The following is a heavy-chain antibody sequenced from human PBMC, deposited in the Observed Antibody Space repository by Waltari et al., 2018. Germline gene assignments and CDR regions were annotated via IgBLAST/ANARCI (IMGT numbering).Heavy chain of an antibody. V-gene: IGHV3-7*01. Sequence: EVQLVESGGGLVQPGGSLRLSCAASGFTFSSFRMNWGRQTPGKGLEWVAGIKQDGSEKYYADSVKGRFTISRDNAKNSLYLQMNSLRAEDTAVYYCATSGWYCFDYWGQGTLVTVSS. D-gene: IGHD6-19*01. CDR2: IKQDGSEK. CDR3: ATSGWYCFDY. J-gene: IGHJ4*02. CDR1: GFTFSSFR.